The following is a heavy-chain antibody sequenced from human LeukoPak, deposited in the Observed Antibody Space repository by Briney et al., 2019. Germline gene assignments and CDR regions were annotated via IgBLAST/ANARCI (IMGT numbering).Heavy chain of an antibody. CDR2: INWNGGST. CDR3: AGASSSPLLYYYYYYMDV. CDR1: GFTFDDYG. Sequence: GGSLRLSRAASGFTFDDYGMSWVRQAPGKGLEWVSGINWNGGSTGYADSVKGRFTISREYAKNSPYLQRNSLRADDTALYYCAGASSSPLLYYYYYYMDVWGKGTTVTVSS. V-gene: IGHV3-20*04. D-gene: IGHD6-13*01. J-gene: IGHJ6*03.